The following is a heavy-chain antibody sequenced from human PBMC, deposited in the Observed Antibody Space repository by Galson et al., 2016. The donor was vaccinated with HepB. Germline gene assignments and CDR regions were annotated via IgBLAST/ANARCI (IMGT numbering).Heavy chain of an antibody. D-gene: IGHD4-11*01. CDR1: GGSISSYY. Sequence: SETLSLTCTVSGGSISSYYWSWIRQPPGKRLEWIGYVLHSGSANYNPSLKSRVTISVDTSKNQFSLKLSSVTAADAAMYYCARCATRTGAGNYARYFDYWGQGTLVTVSS. CDR3: ARCATRTGAGNYARYFDY. V-gene: IGHV4-59*01. CDR2: VLHSGSA. J-gene: IGHJ4*02.